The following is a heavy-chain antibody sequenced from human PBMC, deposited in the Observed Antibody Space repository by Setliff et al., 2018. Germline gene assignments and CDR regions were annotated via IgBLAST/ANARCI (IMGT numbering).Heavy chain of an antibody. CDR2: IDPNSGGT. V-gene: IGHV1-2*06. J-gene: IGHJ3*02. Sequence: WASVKVSCKASGSTFTSYYTHWVRQAPGQGLEWLGRIDPNSGGTDYAQRFQGRVTMSGDTSISTAYMELSGLRSDDTAIYYCARDTEEIRGDYGAFNIWGQGTMVTVSS. D-gene: IGHD4-17*01. CDR3: ARDTEEIRGDYGAFNI. CDR1: GSTFTSYY.